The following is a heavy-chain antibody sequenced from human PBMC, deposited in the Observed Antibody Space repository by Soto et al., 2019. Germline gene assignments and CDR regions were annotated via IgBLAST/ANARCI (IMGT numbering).Heavy chain of an antibody. D-gene: IGHD6-19*01. CDR1: GFTFSDYW. V-gene: IGHV3-74*01. Sequence: EVQLVESGGGLVQPGGSLRLSCPASGFTFSDYWMHWVRQVPGKGLVWVSRINRDGSNTGYADSVKGRFTISRDNAKNTLYLQMNSLRAEDTAVYYCARAVAGVFDNWGQGTLVTVSS. CDR2: INRDGSNT. CDR3: ARAVAGVFDN. J-gene: IGHJ4*02.